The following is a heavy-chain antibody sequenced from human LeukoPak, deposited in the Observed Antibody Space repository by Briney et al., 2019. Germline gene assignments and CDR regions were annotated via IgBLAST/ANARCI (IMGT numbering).Heavy chain of an antibody. Sequence: GGSLRLSWAASGFTVSSNYMSWVRQAPGKGLEWVSVIYSGGSTYYADSVKGRFTISRDNSKNTLYLQMNSLRAEDTAVYYCARDPQTMGFGEPSFDYWGQGTLVTVSS. CDR3: ARDPQTMGFGEPSFDY. V-gene: IGHV3-66*01. D-gene: IGHD3-10*01. CDR2: IYSGGST. CDR1: GFTVSSNY. J-gene: IGHJ4*02.